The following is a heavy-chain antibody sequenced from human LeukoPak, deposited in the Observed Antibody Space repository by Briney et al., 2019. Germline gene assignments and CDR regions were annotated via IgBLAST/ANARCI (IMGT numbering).Heavy chain of an antibody. J-gene: IGHJ5*02. D-gene: IGHD3-3*01. CDR3: ARVCERITIFGVVNCYWFDP. Sequence: GASVKVSCKASGYTFTSYGISWVRQAPGQGLEWMGWISAYNGNTNYAQKLQGRVTMTTDTSTSTAYMELRSLRSDDTAVYYCARVCERITIFGVVNCYWFDPWGQGTLVTVSS. V-gene: IGHV1-18*01. CDR1: GYTFTSYG. CDR2: ISAYNGNT.